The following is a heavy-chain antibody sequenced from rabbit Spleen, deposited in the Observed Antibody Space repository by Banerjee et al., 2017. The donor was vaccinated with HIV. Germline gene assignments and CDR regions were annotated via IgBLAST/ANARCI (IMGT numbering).Heavy chain of an antibody. CDR3: ARDLAGVIGWNFYL. Sequence: QSLEESGGDLVKPGASLTLTCTASGVSFSSNHYMCWVRQAPGKGLEWIACIEGGSSAFSYFASWAKGRFTISKTSSTTVTLQMTSLTAADTATYFCARDLAGVIGWNFYLWGQGTLVTVS. CDR1: GVSFSSNHY. J-gene: IGHJ4*01. CDR2: IEGGSSAFS. D-gene: IGHD4-1*01. V-gene: IGHV1S40*01.